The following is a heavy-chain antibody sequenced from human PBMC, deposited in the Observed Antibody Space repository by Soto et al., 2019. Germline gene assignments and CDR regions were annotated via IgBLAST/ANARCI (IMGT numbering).Heavy chain of an antibody. Sequence: GGSLRLSCAASGFTFSSYWMSWVRQAPGKGLEWVANIKQDGSEKYYVDSVKGRFTISRDNAKNSLYLQMNSLRAEDTAVYYCARGGTLMITFGGVSPAHFDYWGQGTLVTVSS. CDR3: ARGGTLMITFGGVSPAHFDY. V-gene: IGHV3-7*01. CDR1: GFTFSSYW. CDR2: IKQDGSEK. J-gene: IGHJ4*02. D-gene: IGHD3-16*01.